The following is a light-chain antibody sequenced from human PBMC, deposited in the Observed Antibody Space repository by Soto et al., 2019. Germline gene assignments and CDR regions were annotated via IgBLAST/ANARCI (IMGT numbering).Light chain of an antibody. J-gene: IGLJ1*01. Sequence: QSVLTQPPSASGTPGQRVTISCSGSSSNIGSNTVTWYQQLPGTAPKLLIYTNNHRPSGVPDRFSCCKSGTSASLAISGLQSGDEADYYCGAWDASLNGYVFGTGTKLTVL. V-gene: IGLV1-44*01. CDR1: SSNIGSNT. CDR3: GAWDASLNGYV. CDR2: TNN.